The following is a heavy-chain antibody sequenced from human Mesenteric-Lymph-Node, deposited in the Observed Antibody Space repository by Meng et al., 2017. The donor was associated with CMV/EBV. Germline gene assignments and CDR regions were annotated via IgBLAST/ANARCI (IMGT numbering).Heavy chain of an antibody. D-gene: IGHD4-23*01. CDR1: GFTFSNAW. Sequence: GGSLRLSCAASGFTFSNAWMSWVRQAPGKGLEWVGRIKSKTDGGTTDYAAPVKGRFTISRDDSKNTLYLQMNSLKTEDTAVYYCTTGSRWPKLRSDYWGQGTLVTVSS. J-gene: IGHJ4*02. CDR2: IKSKTDGGTT. CDR3: TTGSRWPKLRSDY. V-gene: IGHV3-15*01.